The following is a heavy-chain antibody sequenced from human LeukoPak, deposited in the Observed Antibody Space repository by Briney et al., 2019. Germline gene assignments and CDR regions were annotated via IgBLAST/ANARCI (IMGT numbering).Heavy chain of an antibody. Sequence: SETLSLTCTVSGGSFRSSDYCWGWIRQPPGKWLEWIGSMYDSGSTYHNPSLKSRVTISLQMSKNQFSLKLTSVTAADTAVYYCARHSMVGSSWSFYYFDYWGQGTLVTVSS. CDR3: ARHSMVGSSWSFYYFDY. D-gene: IGHD6-13*01. CDR1: GGSFRSSDYC. J-gene: IGHJ4*02. V-gene: IGHV4-39*01. CDR2: MYDSGST.